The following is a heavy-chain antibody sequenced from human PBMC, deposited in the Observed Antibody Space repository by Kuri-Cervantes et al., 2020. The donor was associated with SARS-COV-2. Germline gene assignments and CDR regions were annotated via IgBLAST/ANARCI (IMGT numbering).Heavy chain of an antibody. Sequence: GGSLRLSCAASGFTLRSNALHWVRQAPGKGLEWVTLISYDGSNKYYADSVKGRFTISRDNSKNTLYLQMNSLRVEDTAVYYCARDIDSSGWYRRIDYWGQGTPVTVSS. CDR2: ISYDGSNK. CDR1: GFTLRSNA. J-gene: IGHJ4*02. V-gene: IGHV3-30-3*01. D-gene: IGHD6-19*01. CDR3: ARDIDSSGWYRRIDY.